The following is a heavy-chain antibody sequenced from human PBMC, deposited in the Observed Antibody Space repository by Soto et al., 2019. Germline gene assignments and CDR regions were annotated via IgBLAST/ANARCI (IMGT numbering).Heavy chain of an antibody. Sequence: EVQLLGSGGGLVQPGGSLRLSCEGSGFTFSNYVMSWVRQAPGKGLEWVAAISGSGTITNYADSVKGRLTISSDNSRNTPYLQMNSPRAEDTAVYYCAKGQGISDRYYFDFWGQGTLVTVS. D-gene: IGHD2-21*02. CDR2: ISGSGTIT. CDR3: AKGQGISDRYYFDF. J-gene: IGHJ4*02. V-gene: IGHV3-23*01. CDR1: GFTFSNYV.